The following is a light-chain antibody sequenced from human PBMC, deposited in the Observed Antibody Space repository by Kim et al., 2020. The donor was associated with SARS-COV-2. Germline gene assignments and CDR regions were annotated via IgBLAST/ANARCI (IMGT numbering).Light chain of an antibody. V-gene: IGKV3-15*01. CDR3: QQYNNWPQHS. Sequence: ELLMSHSPSTLSVSPWERATLSCRASQSVSNNLAWYQQKPGQAPRLLIYDASTRATGIPARFSGSGSGTEFTLTISSLQSEDFALYSCQQYNNWPQHSVGQWTKLEI. J-gene: IGKJ2*03. CDR2: DAS. CDR1: QSVSNN.